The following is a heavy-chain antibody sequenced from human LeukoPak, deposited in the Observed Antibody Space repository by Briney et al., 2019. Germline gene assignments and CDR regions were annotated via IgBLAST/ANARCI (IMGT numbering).Heavy chain of an antibody. D-gene: IGHD2-15*01. V-gene: IGHV3-7*01. J-gene: IGHJ6*03. Sequence: PGGSLRLSCAASGFTFSSYWMSCVRQAPGKGLEWVANIKQDGSEKYYVDSVKGRFTISRDNAKNTLYLQMNSLRAEDTAVYYCARVLRYCSGGNCYSGGLGYMDVWGKGTTVTISS. CDR1: GFTFSSYW. CDR3: ARVLRYCSGGNCYSGGLGYMDV. CDR2: IKQDGSEK.